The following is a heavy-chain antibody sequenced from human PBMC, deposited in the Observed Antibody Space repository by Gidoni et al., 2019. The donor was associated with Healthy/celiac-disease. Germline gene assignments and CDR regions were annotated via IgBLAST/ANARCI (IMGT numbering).Heavy chain of an antibody. CDR1: GSTFTSYG. Sequence: QVQLVQSGAEVTKPGASGQVSCKASGSTFTSYGISWVRQAPGQGLEWMGWISAYNGNTNYAQKLQGRVTMTTDTSTSTAYMELRSLRSDDTAVYYCARTGYDYDSSGYSYYFDYWGQGTLVTVSS. D-gene: IGHD3-22*01. CDR3: ARTGYDYDSSGYSYYFDY. V-gene: IGHV1-18*01. J-gene: IGHJ4*02. CDR2: ISAYNGNT.